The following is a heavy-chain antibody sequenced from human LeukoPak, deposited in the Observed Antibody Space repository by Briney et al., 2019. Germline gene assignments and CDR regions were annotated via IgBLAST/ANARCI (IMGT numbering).Heavy chain of an antibody. CDR2: ISAYNGNT. CDR3: ARGTLRFLEWLLYDWFDP. Sequence: ASVKVSCKASGYTFTSYGISWVRQAPGQGLEWMGWISAYNGNTNYAQKLQGRVTMTTDTSTSTAYMELRSLRSDDTAVYYCARGTLRFLEWLLYDWFDPWGQGTLVTVSS. CDR1: GYTFTSYG. J-gene: IGHJ5*02. D-gene: IGHD3-3*01. V-gene: IGHV1-18*01.